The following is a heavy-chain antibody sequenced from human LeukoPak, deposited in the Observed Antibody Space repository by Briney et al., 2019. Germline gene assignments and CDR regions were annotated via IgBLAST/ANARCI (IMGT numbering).Heavy chain of an antibody. J-gene: IGHJ6*03. CDR2: IWYDGSNK. Sequence: GGSLRLSCAASGFAFSSYGMHWVRQAPGKGLEGVAVIWYDGSNKYYADSVKGRFTISRDNSKNTLYLQMNSLRAEDTAVYYCARVAGVAAAGYYYYYYYMDVWGKGTTVTVSS. V-gene: IGHV3-33*01. CDR1: GFAFSSYG. D-gene: IGHD6-13*01. CDR3: ARVAGVAAAGYYYYYYYMDV.